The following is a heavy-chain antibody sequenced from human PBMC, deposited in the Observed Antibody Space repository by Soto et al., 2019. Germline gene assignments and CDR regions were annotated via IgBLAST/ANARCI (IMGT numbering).Heavy chain of an antibody. CDR2: ISGYNGDT. Sequence: QVQLVQSGAEVKKPGASVKVSCKASGYTFTSYGIAWVRQGPGQGLAWMGWISGYNGDTNYAQQFQGRVTLTTDTSTSTAYLEVMTLRSDDTAVYYCAREGSYHDFDYWGLGTLVTVSS. D-gene: IGHD3-22*01. CDR3: AREGSYHDFDY. J-gene: IGHJ4*02. V-gene: IGHV1-18*01. CDR1: GYTFTSYG.